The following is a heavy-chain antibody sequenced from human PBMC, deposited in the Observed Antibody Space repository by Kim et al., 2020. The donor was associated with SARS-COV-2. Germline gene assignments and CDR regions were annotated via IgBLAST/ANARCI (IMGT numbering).Heavy chain of an antibody. CDR2: IIPIFGTA. V-gene: IGHV1-69*13. J-gene: IGHJ6*02. Sequence: SVKVSCKASGGTFSSYAISWVRQAPGQGLEWMGGIIPIFGTANYAQKFQGRVTITADESTSTAYMELSSLRSEDTAVYYCARAGWDSSGHYSYGMDVWGQGTTVTVSS. CDR3: ARAGWDSSGHYSYGMDV. CDR1: GGTFSSYA. D-gene: IGHD3-22*01.